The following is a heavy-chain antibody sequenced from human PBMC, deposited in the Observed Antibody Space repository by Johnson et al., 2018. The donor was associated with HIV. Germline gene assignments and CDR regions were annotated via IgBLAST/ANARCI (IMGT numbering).Heavy chain of an antibody. Sequence: VQLVESGGGVVQPGRSLRLSCAASGFTFSSYAMSWVRQAPGKGLEWVSAISGSGGSTYYADSVKGRFTISRDNSKNTLYLKMNSLRAEDTAVYYCAKHGYGGNVFDAFDIWGQGTMVTVSS. CDR1: GFTFSSYA. CDR3: AKHGYGGNVFDAFDI. CDR2: ISGSGGST. V-gene: IGHV3-23*04. D-gene: IGHD4-23*01. J-gene: IGHJ3*02.